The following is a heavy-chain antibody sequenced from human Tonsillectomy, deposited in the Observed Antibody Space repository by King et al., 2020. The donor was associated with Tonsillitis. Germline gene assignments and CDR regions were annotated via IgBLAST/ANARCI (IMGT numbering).Heavy chain of an antibody. Sequence: QLQESGPGLVKPSETLSLTCTVSGGSISSSSYYWGWIRQPPGQGLEWIGSIYYSGSTYYNPSLKSRVTISVDTSKNQVSLKLSSVPAADTALYYCARHIRAAALTHDYYGMDVWGQGTTVTVSS. CDR2: IYYSGST. V-gene: IGHV4-39*01. J-gene: IGHJ6*02. CDR1: GGSISSSSYY. D-gene: IGHD6-13*01. CDR3: ARHIRAAALTHDYYGMDV.